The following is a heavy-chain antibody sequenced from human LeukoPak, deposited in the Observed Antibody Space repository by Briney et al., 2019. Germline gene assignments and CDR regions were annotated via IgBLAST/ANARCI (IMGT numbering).Heavy chain of an antibody. CDR1: GFTFSSYG. J-gene: IGHJ4*02. Sequence: GGSLRLSCAASGFTFSSYGMNWVRQAPGKGLEWVSYISSSGSTIYYADSVKGRFTISRDNAKNSLYLQMNSLRAEDTAVYYCARYTAFAFDYWGQGTLVTVSS. CDR2: ISSSGSTI. D-gene: IGHD5-18*01. CDR3: ARYTAFAFDY. V-gene: IGHV3-48*03.